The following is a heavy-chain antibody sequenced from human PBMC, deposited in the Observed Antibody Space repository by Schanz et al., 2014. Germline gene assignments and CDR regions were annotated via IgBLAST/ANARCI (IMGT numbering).Heavy chain of an antibody. Sequence: QLMQSGSEVRKPGASVKVSCKASGYIFGSHGMTWVRQAPGQGLEWMGWMNPNSGNTGYAQKFQGRVNMTRDTVTTTVHLELTRLRTDDTAIYYCARVHIATYHYNSPGAFDIWGQGTRXTVSP. D-gene: IGHD3-10*01. V-gene: IGHV1-8*01. CDR1: GYIFGSHG. CDR3: ARVHIATYHYNSPGAFDI. J-gene: IGHJ3*02. CDR2: MNPNSGNT.